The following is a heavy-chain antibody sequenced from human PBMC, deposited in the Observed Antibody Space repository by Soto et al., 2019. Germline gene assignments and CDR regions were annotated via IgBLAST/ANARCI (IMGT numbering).Heavy chain of an antibody. Sequence: PSETLSLTCTASGGSISSSSYYWGWIRQPPGKGLEWIGSIYYSGSTYYNPSLKSRVTISVDTSKNQFSLKLSSVTAADTAVYYCARPYYDILTGYYSYFDYWGQGTLVTVS. V-gene: IGHV4-39*01. J-gene: IGHJ4*02. D-gene: IGHD3-9*01. CDR1: GGSISSSSYY. CDR3: ARPYYDILTGYYSYFDY. CDR2: IYYSGST.